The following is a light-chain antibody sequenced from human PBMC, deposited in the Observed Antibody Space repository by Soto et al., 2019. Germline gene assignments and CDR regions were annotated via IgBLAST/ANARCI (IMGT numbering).Light chain of an antibody. CDR1: QSVSSSY. CDR2: GAT. V-gene: IGKV3-20*01. CDR3: KQYGDSPRFT. J-gene: IGKJ3*01. Sequence: TVLTQSPGTLSLSPGERATLSCRASQSVSSSYLAWYQHKPGQAPRLLIYGATSRATGIPDRFSGSGSGTDFTLTISRLEPEDFAVYYCKQYGDSPRFTFGPGTKVDIK.